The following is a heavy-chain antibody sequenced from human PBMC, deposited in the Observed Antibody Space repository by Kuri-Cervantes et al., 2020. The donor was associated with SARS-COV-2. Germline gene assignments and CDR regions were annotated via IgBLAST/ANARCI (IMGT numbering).Heavy chain of an antibody. J-gene: IGHJ6*02. CDR3: ARDMYCSSTSCYYYGMDV. CDR2: ISSSSNYI. Sequence: GGSLRLSCAASGFTFSSYSMNWVRQAPGKGLEWVSSISSSSNYIYYADSVKGRFTISRDNAKNSLYLQMNSLRAEDTAVYYCARDMYCSSTSCYYYGMDVWGRGTTVTVSS. D-gene: IGHD2-2*01. V-gene: IGHV3-21*04. CDR1: GFTFSSYS.